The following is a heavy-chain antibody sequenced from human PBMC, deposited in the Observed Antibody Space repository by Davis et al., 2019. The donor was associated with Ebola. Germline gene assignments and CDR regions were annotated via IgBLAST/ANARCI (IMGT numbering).Heavy chain of an antibody. D-gene: IGHD6-6*01. Sequence: GESLKISCAASGFTFSSYGMHWVRQAPGKGLEWVAVISYDGSNKYYADSVKGRFTISRDNSKNTLYLQMNSLRAEDTAVYYCARAGRYSSSSYYMDVWGKGTTVTVSS. J-gene: IGHJ6*03. CDR3: ARAGRYSSSSYYMDV. CDR1: GFTFSSYG. CDR2: ISYDGSNK. V-gene: IGHV3-30*19.